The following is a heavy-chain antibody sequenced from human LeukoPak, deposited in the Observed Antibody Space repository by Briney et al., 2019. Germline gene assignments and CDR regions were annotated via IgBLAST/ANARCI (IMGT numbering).Heavy chain of an antibody. CDR3: ARDRALGYSYGYMDY. V-gene: IGHV3-30*04. Sequence: GGSLRLSCAASGFTFRDYAIHWVRQAPGKGLEWVAFISHDGYNKYYADSVKGRFTISRDNPKNTLYLQMDSLGADDTAVYYCARDRALGYSYGYMDYWGQGALVTVSS. D-gene: IGHD5-18*01. CDR2: ISHDGYNK. J-gene: IGHJ4*02. CDR1: GFTFRDYA.